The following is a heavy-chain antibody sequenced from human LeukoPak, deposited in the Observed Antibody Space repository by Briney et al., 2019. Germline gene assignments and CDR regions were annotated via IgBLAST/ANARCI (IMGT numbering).Heavy chain of an antibody. CDR3: ARFSGAFDI. CDR1: GGSISSYY. J-gene: IGHJ3*02. Sequence: SETLSLTCTVSGGSISSYYWSWIRQPPGKGLEWIGYIYTSGSTNYNPSLKSRVTISVDTSKNQFSLKLSSVTVADTAVYYCARFSGAFDIWGQGTMVTVSS. CDR2: IYTSGST. D-gene: IGHD3-10*01. V-gene: IGHV4-4*09.